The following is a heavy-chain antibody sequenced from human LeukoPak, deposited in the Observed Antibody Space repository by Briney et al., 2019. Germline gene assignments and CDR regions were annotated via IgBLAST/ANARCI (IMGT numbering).Heavy chain of an antibody. V-gene: IGHV3-53*01. CDR3: ARVGDHFHWYLDL. Sequence: GGSLRLSCAASGFTVSTNYMNWVRQAPGKGLEWVSILYSGSDTYYADSVKGRFTISRDSSKNILSLQMNNLRAEDAAVYYCARVGDHFHWYLDLWGRGTLVTVSS. J-gene: IGHJ2*01. D-gene: IGHD3-10*01. CDR2: LYSGSDT. CDR1: GFTVSTNY.